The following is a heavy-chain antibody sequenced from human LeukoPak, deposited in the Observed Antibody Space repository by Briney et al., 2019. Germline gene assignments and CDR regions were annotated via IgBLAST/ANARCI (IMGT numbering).Heavy chain of an antibody. D-gene: IGHD5-18*01. CDR2: IYYSGST. CDR1: GGSISSYY. J-gene: IGHJ6*03. Sequence: SETLSLTCTVSGGSISSYYWSWIRQPPGKGLEWIGYIYYSGSTNYNPSLKSRVTISVDTSKNQFSLKLSSVTAADTAVYYCARGRSDTAMGNYYYYYYMDVWGKGTTVTVSS. CDR3: ARGRSDTAMGNYYYYYYMDV. V-gene: IGHV4-59*01.